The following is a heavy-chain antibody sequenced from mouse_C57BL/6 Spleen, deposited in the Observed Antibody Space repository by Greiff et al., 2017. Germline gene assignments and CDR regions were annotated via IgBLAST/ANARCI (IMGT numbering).Heavy chain of an antibody. D-gene: IGHD2-4*01. J-gene: IGHJ2*01. Sequence: QVHVKQSGAELARPGASVKLSCKASGYTFTSYGISWVKQRTGQGLEWIGEIYPRSGNTYYNEKFKGKATLTADKSSSTAYMELRCLTSEDSAVYFCARGYYDYDGGNFDYWGQGTPLTVSS. V-gene: IGHV1-81*01. CDR1: GYTFTSYG. CDR3: ARGYYDYDGGNFDY. CDR2: IYPRSGNT.